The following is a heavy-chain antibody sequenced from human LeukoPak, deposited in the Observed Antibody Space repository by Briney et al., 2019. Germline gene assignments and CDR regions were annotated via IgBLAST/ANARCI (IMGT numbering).Heavy chain of an antibody. CDR3: SRLILTGVDGRGWFDS. CDR2: ISKSGST. D-gene: IGHD1-14*01. CDR1: GDSISSSTDY. Sequence: SETLSLICSVSGDSISSSTDYWGWIRQPPGKGLEYIGSISKSGSTYYDPSLRGRVTISVDTSKNQLSLKVTSVTAADTAVYYCSRLILTGVDGRGWFDSWGQGTLVTVSP. V-gene: IGHV4-39*01. J-gene: IGHJ5*01.